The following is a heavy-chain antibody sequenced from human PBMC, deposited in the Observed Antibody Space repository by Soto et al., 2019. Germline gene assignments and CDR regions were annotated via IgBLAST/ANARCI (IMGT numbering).Heavy chain of an antibody. D-gene: IGHD3-10*01. J-gene: IGHJ6*02. CDR2: INSDGSST. Sequence: GGSLRLSCAASGFTFSSYWMHWVRQAPGKGLVWVSRINSDGSSTSYADSVKGRFTISRDNAKNTLYLQMNSLRAEDTAVYYCARDRVGGVRIVGPRNYYYYYGMDVWGQGTPVTGSS. V-gene: IGHV3-74*01. CDR3: ARDRVGGVRIVGPRNYYYYYGMDV. CDR1: GFTFSSYW.